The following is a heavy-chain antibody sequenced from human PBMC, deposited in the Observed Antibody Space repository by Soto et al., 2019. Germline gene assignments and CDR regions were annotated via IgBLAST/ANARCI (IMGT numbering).Heavy chain of an antibody. CDR1: GFTFSSYG. CDR3: AKDRNSFGYDSFVH. Sequence: QVQLVESGGGVVQPGRSLRLSCAASGFTFSSYGMHWVRQAPGKGLEWVALLSSDGSSRFYADSVKGRFTISRDNSENTLYLQMNSLRNDDTAVYYCAKDRNSFGYDSFVHWGHGTLVTVSS. D-gene: IGHD3-16*01. J-gene: IGHJ4*01. V-gene: IGHV3-30*18. CDR2: LSSDGSSR.